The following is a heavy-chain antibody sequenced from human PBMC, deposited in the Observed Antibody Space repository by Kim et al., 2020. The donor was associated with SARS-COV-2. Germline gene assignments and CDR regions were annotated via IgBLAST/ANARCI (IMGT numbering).Heavy chain of an antibody. CDR2: IYPGDSDT. CDR1: GYSFTSYW. CDR3: ARRFRIAAAGKNYYYYYGMDV. J-gene: IGHJ6*02. D-gene: IGHD6-13*01. Sequence: GESLKISCKGSGYSFTSYWIGWVRQMPGKGLEWMGIIYPGDSDTRYSPSFQGQVTISADKSISTAYLQWSSLKASDTAMYYCARRFRIAAAGKNYYYYYGMDVWGQGTTVTVSS. V-gene: IGHV5-51*01.